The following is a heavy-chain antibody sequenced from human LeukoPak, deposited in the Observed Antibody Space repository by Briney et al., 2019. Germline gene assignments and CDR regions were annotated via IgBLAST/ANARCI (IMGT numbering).Heavy chain of an antibody. Sequence: RPGGSLRLSCAASGFTFDDYGMSWVRQAPGKGLEWVSGINWNGGSTGYADSVKGRFTISRDNAKNSLDLQMNSLKVEDTAVYYCATPAAGPGAEYSLYWGQGTLVIVSS. J-gene: IGHJ1*01. V-gene: IGHV3-20*04. CDR3: ATPAAGPGAEYSLY. D-gene: IGHD6-13*01. CDR1: GFTFDDYG. CDR2: INWNGGST.